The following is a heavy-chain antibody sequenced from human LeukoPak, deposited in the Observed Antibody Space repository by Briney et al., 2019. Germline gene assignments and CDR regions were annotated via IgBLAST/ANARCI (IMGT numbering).Heavy chain of an antibody. J-gene: IGHJ4*02. V-gene: IGHV4-39*01. CDR1: GGSISSSSYY. Sequence: SETLSLTCTVSGGSISSSSYYWGWIRQPPGKGLEWIGSIYYSGSTYYNPSLKSRVTISVDTSKNQFSLKLSSVTAADTAVYYCARRQYSGSCGYWGQGTLVTVSS. CDR3: ARRQYSGSCGY. CDR2: IYYSGST. D-gene: IGHD1-26*01.